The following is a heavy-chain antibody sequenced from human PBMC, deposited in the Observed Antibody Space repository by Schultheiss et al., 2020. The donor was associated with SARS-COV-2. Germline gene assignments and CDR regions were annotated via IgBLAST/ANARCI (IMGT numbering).Heavy chain of an antibody. CDR1: GFTFSSYW. Sequence: GGSLRLSCAASGFTFSSYWMSWVRQAPGKGLEWVANIKQDGSEKYYVDSVKGRFTISRDNAKNSLYLQMNSLRAEDTAVYYCARDVYDFWSGYYWGGFDPWGQGTLVTVSS. J-gene: IGHJ5*02. D-gene: IGHD3-3*01. CDR3: ARDVYDFWSGYYWGGFDP. V-gene: IGHV3-7*03. CDR2: IKQDGSEK.